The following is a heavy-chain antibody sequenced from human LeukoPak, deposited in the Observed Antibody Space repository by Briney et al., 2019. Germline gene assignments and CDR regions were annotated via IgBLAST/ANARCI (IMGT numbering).Heavy chain of an antibody. Sequence: ASVKVSCKVSGYTLTELSMHWVRQAPGKGLEWMEGFDPEDGETIYAQKFQGRVTMTEDTSTDTAYMELSSLRSEDTAVYYCARAIVVVPAAMDFDYWGQGTLVTVSS. CDR2: FDPEDGET. CDR1: GYTLTELS. D-gene: IGHD2-2*01. J-gene: IGHJ4*02. CDR3: ARAIVVVPAAMDFDY. V-gene: IGHV1-24*01.